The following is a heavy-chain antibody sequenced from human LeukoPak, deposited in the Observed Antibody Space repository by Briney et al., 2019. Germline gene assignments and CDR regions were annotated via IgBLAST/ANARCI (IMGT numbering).Heavy chain of an antibody. CDR1: GGSISSGGYY. CDR3: ARDGGTIFGVVPRAFDI. V-gene: IGHV4-31*03. J-gene: IGHJ3*02. Sequence: PSETLSLTCTVSGGSISSGGYYWSWIRQHPGKGLEWIGYIYYSGSTYYNPSLKSRVTISVDTSKNQFSLKLSSVTAADTAVYYCARDGGTIFGVVPRAFDIWGQGTMVTVSS. D-gene: IGHD3-3*01. CDR2: IYYSGST.